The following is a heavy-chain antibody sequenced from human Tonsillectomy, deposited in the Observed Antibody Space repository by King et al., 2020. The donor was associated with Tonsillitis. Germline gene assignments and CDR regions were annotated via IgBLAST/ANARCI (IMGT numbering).Heavy chain of an antibody. CDR1: GGSISSYY. D-gene: IGHD3-10*01. CDR2: IYYSGST. Sequence: LQLQESGPGLVKPSETLSLTCTVSGGSISSYYWSWIRQPPGKGLEWIGYIYYSGSTNYIPSLKSRVTISVDTSKNQFSLKLSSVTAAATAVYYCARAPFGELSPNFDYWGQGTLVTVSS. V-gene: IGHV4-59*01. CDR3: ARAPFGELSPNFDY. J-gene: IGHJ4*02.